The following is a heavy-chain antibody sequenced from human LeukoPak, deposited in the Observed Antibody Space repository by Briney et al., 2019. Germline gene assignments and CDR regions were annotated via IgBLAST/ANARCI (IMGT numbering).Heavy chain of an antibody. D-gene: IGHD3-10*01. V-gene: IGHV4-61*01. CDR3: ARDRPFGA. Sequence: SETLSLTCTVSGGSISSSSYYWGWIRQPPGKGLEWIGYIDDSGSANYNPSLKSRVTISGDTSKNQFYLKLRFVTAADTAMYYCARDRPFGAWGQGTQVTVSS. CDR2: IDDSGSA. CDR1: GGSISSSSYY. J-gene: IGHJ5*02.